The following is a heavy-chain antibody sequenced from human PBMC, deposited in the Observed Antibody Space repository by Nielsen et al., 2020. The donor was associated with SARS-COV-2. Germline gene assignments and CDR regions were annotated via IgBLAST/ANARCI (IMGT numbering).Heavy chain of an antibody. CDR3: AKDSGHSGSHYPYYYYGMDV. Sequence: GSLRLSCAVSGGSISSSNWWSWVRQPPGKGLEWIGEIYHSGSTNYNPSLKSRVTISVDKSKNQFSLKLSSVTAADTAVYYCAKDSGHSGSHYPYYYYGMDVWGQGTTVTVSS. D-gene: IGHD1-26*01. J-gene: IGHJ6*02. CDR2: IYHSGST. CDR1: GGSISSSNW. V-gene: IGHV4-4*02.